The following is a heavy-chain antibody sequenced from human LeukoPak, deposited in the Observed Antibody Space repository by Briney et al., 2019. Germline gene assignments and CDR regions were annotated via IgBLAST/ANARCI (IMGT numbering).Heavy chain of an antibody. J-gene: IGHJ4*02. CDR1: GFSFSTYT. Sequence: GGSLKLSCAASGFSFSTYTMNWVRQAPGKGLEWVSSISSTGSNIYYADSVKGRFTISRDNAKNSLSLQMNSLRAEDTAVYYCATEFLGAVAETGDYWGQGALVTVSS. CDR2: ISSTGSNI. V-gene: IGHV3-21*01. CDR3: ATEFLGAVAETGDY. D-gene: IGHD6-19*01.